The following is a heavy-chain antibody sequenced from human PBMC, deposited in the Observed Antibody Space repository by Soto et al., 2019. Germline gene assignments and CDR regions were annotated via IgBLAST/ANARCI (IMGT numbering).Heavy chain of an antibody. CDR1: GGSFSGYY. CDR2: INHSGST. D-gene: IGHD2-21*02. V-gene: IGHV4-34*01. Sequence: SETLSLTCAVYGGSFSGYYWSWIRQPPGKGLEWIGEINHSGSTNYNPSLKSRVTISVDTSKNQFSLKLSSVTAADTAVYYCARGIVVVTAWRAFDIWGQGTMVTVS. CDR3: ARGIVVVTAWRAFDI. J-gene: IGHJ3*02.